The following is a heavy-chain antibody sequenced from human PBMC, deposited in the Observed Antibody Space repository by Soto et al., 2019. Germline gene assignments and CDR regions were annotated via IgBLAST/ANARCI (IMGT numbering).Heavy chain of an antibody. V-gene: IGHV4-59*08. CDR3: AGTSGTFYTPIDY. Sequence: SETLSLTCTVSGGSISSYYWSWIRQPPGKVLEWIGYIYYSGSTYYNPSLESRISISVDTSKNQFSLKLSSVTAADTAVYYCAGTSGTFYTPIDYWGKGALVTVSS. D-gene: IGHD2-2*02. CDR2: IYYSGST. J-gene: IGHJ4*02. CDR1: GGSISSYY.